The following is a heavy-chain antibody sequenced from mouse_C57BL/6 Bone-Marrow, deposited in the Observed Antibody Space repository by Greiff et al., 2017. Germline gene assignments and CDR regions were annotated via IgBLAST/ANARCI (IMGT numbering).Heavy chain of an antibody. CDR1: GYTFTDYY. V-gene: IGHV1-19*01. J-gene: IGHJ3*01. D-gene: IGHD2-3*01. CDR2: INPYNGGT. CDR3: ARETYDGSLAY. Sequence: EVQLQQSGPVLVKPGASVKMSCKASGYTFTDYYMNWVKQSHGKSLEWIGVINPYNGGTSYNQKFKGKATLTVDKSSSTAYMELNSLTSEDSAVXYCARETYDGSLAYWGQGTLVTVSA.